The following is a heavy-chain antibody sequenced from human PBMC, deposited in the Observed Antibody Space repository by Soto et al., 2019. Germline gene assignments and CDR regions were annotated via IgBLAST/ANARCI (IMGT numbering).Heavy chain of an antibody. Sequence: QVQLVQSGAEVKKPGASVKVSCKASGYTFTGYYMHWVRQAPGQGLEWMGWINPNRGGTNYAQKFQGWVTMTSDTSISTAYMELSRLRSDDTAVYYCARGGYCSGGSCSSFDYWGQGTLVTVSS. CDR2: INPNRGGT. CDR3: ARGGYCSGGSCSSFDY. J-gene: IGHJ4*02. D-gene: IGHD2-15*01. CDR1: GYTFTGYY. V-gene: IGHV1-2*04.